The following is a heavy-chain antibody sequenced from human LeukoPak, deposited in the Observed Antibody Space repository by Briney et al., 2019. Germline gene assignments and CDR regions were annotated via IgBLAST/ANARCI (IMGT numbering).Heavy chain of an antibody. V-gene: IGHV3-23*01. Sequence: PGRSLRLSCAASGFTFSSYAMSWVRQAPGKGLEWVSAISGSGGSTYYADSVKGRFTISRDNSKNTLYLQMNSLRAEDTAVYYCASESYDSSGYYDYWGQGTLVTVSS. J-gene: IGHJ4*02. CDR2: ISGSGGST. CDR3: ASESYDSSGYYDY. D-gene: IGHD3-22*01. CDR1: GFTFSSYA.